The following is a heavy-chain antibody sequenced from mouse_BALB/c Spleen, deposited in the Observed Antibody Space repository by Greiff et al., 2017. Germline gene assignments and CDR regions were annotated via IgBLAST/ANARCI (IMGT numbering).Heavy chain of an antibody. D-gene: IGHD2-3*01. CDR3: ASPYDGYPYAMDY. CDR1: GFTFSSFG. V-gene: IGHV5-17*02. Sequence: EVQRVESGGGLVQPGGSRKLSCAASGFTFSSFGMHWVRQAPEKGLEWVAYISSGSSTIYYADTVKGRFTISRDNPKNTLFLQMTSLRSEDTAMYYCASPYDGYPYAMDYWGQGTSVTVSS. CDR2: ISSGSSTI. J-gene: IGHJ4*01.